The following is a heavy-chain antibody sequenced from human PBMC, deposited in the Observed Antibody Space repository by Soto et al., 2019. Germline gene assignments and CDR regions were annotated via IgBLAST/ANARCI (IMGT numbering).Heavy chain of an antibody. D-gene: IGHD6-6*01. CDR1: GFTFSSYG. Sequence: QVQLVESGGGVVQPGRSLRLSCAASGFTFSSYGMHWVRQAPGKGLEWVAVIWYDGSNKYYADSVKGRFTISRDNSKNTLYLQMNSLRAEDTAVYYCARACCHGIAARHFDYWGQGTLVTVSS. V-gene: IGHV3-33*01. CDR2: IWYDGSNK. CDR3: ARACCHGIAARHFDY. J-gene: IGHJ4*02.